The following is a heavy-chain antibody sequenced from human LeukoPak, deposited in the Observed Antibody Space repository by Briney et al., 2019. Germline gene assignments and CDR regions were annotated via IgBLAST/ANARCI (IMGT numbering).Heavy chain of an antibody. Sequence: ASVKVSCKASGYTFTSYGISWVRQAPGQGLEWMGWINPNSGRTNYAQNFQGRVTMTRDPSISTAYMELNSLTSNDTAVYYCARTREYSSSWYFPPFDPWGQETLVTVSS. D-gene: IGHD6-13*01. CDR1: GYTFTSYG. J-gene: IGHJ5*02. CDR2: INPNSGRT. V-gene: IGHV1-2*02. CDR3: ARTREYSSSWYFPPFDP.